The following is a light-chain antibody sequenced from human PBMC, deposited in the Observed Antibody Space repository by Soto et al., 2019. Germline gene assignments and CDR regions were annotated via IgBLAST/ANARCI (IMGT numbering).Light chain of an antibody. J-gene: IGKJ1*01. CDR1: QSISSS. CDR3: QQRSEWPRT. V-gene: IGKV3-11*01. Sequence: EIVSTQSPATLSLSPGERATLSCRASQSISSSLAWYQQKPGQAPRLLIYDASTRATGFPARFSGSGSGTDFTLTIGSLEPEDFAVYYCQQRSEWPRTFGQGTKVDIK. CDR2: DAS.